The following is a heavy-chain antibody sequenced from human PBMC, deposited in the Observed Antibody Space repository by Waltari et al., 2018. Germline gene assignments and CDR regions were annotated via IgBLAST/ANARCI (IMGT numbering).Heavy chain of an antibody. J-gene: IGHJ4*02. Sequence: QVQLQESGPGLVKPSETLSLTCTVSGCSISSYSWSWIRQPAGKGLEWIGRIYTSGSTNYNPSLKSRVTISVDKSKNQFSLKLSSVTAADTAVYYCARDLGYSSSWYVIDYWGQGTLVTVSS. CDR1: GCSISSYS. D-gene: IGHD6-13*01. CDR2: IYTSGST. CDR3: ARDLGYSSSWYVIDY. V-gene: IGHV4-4*07.